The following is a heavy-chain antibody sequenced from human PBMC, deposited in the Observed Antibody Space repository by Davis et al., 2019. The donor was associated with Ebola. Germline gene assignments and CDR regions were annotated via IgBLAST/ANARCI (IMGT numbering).Heavy chain of an antibody. V-gene: IGHV3-21*01. CDR2: ISSSSSYI. Sequence: GESLKISCAASGFTFSSYWMHWVRQAPGKGLEWVSSISSSSSYIYYADSVKGRFTISRDNAKNSLYLQMNSLRAEDTAVYYCTDYYYYGMDVWGKGTTVTVSS. CDR1: GFTFSSYW. CDR3: TDYYYYGMDV. J-gene: IGHJ6*04.